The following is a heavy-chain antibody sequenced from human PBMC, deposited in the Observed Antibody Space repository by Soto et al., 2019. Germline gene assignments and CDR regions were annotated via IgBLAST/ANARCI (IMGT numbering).Heavy chain of an antibody. V-gene: IGHV5-10-1*01. CDR1: GYDFTAFW. CDR2: IDPSDSYT. J-gene: IGHJ5*01. Sequence: EVQLVQSGAEVKKPGESLRVSCKASGYDFTAFWIHWVRQMPGKGLEWLGKIDPSDSYTNYSPSFEGHVTMSIDNSVTTAYLQWNSLRASDTALYFCARVHKNWFDSWAQGTMVTVSS. CDR3: ARVHKNWFDS.